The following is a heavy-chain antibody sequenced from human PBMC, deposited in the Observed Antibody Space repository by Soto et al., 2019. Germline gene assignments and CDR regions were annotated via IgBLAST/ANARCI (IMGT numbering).Heavy chain of an antibody. Sequence: EVQLLESGGGLVQPGGSLRLSCAASGFTFSSYAMSWVRQAPGKGLEWVSAISGSGGSTYYADSVKGRFTISRDNSKNTQYLQMNSLRAEDTAVYYCATPSIYDSSGYPHFDYWGQGTLVTVSS. CDR2: ISGSGGST. CDR3: ATPSIYDSSGYPHFDY. D-gene: IGHD3-22*01. V-gene: IGHV3-23*01. J-gene: IGHJ4*02. CDR1: GFTFSSYA.